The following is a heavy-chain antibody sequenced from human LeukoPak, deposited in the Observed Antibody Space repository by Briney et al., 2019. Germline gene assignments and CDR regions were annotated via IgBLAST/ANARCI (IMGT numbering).Heavy chain of an antibody. J-gene: IGHJ4*02. CDR2: ISYDGSNE. D-gene: IGHD1-14*01. Sequence: GGSLRLSCAASGFTFSSYVMHWVRQAPGKGLEWVAIISYDGSNEYYADSVKGRFTISRDNSKNTLYLQMNSLRAADTAVYYCAKTDRIYYFDYWGQGTLVIVSS. V-gene: IGHV3-30*04. CDR1: GFTFSSYV. CDR3: AKTDRIYYFDY.